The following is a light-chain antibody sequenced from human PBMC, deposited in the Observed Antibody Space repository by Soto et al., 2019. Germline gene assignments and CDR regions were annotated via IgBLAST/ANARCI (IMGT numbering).Light chain of an antibody. CDR2: DVS. CDR1: SSDVGTYNY. J-gene: IGLJ2*01. V-gene: IGLV2-14*01. CDR3: TSYTSSSTLV. Sequence: QSVLTQPASVSGSPGQSITISCTGTSSDVGTYNYVSWYQQHAGKVPKLMIYDVSNRPSGVSDRFSGSKSGNTASLTISGLRAEDEADYYCTSYTSSSTLVFGGGTKVTVL.